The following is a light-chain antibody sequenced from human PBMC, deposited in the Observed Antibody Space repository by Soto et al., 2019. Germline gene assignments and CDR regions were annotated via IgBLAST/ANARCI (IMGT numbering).Light chain of an antibody. Sequence: QAVLTQPAYVSGSPGQSVTISCPGTSIDVGSYNLVSWYQQHPGKAPKLMIYEVSKRPSGVSNRFSGSKSGNTASLTISGLQAEDEADYYCCSYAGSPYVFGTGTKVTGL. CDR2: EVS. V-gene: IGLV2-23*02. J-gene: IGLJ1*01. CDR3: CSYAGSPYV. CDR1: SIDVGSYNL.